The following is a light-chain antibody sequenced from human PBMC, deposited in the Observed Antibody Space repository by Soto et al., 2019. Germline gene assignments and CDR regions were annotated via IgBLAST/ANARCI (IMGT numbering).Light chain of an antibody. J-gene: IGLJ1*01. CDR1: TSDVGSYDF. V-gene: IGLV2-14*01. CDR2: DVN. Sequence: QSALTQPASVSGSPGQSITFSCSGTTSDVGSYDFVSWYQHHPGKAPKLIIYDVNNRPSGLSNRFSGSKSGNTASLTISGLQTEDEADYYCCSYTSSHTRVFGTGTKVTVL. CDR3: CSYTSSHTRV.